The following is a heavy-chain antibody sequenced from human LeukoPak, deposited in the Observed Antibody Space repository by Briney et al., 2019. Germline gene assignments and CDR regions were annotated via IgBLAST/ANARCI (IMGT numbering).Heavy chain of an antibody. CDR3: AKDLDYGDYGDYYYYYYYGMDV. V-gene: IGHV3-23*01. CDR2: ISGSGGST. D-gene: IGHD4-17*01. J-gene: IGHJ6*02. Sequence: GSLSLSCAASGFTFSSYAMSWVRQTPGKGLEWVSAISGSGGSTYYADSVKGRFTISRDNSKNTLYLQMNSLRAEDTAVYYCAKDLDYGDYGDYYYYYYYGMDVWGQGTTVTVSS. CDR1: GFTFSSYA.